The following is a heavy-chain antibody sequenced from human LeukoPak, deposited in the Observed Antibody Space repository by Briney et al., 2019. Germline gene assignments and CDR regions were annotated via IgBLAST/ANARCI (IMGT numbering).Heavy chain of an antibody. V-gene: IGHV1-18*01. CDR3: ARVAEVLLKYYWFDP. CDR2: ISAYNGNT. J-gene: IGHJ5*02. CDR1: GSTFTSYG. Sequence: ASVKVSCKASGSTFTSYGISWVRQAPGQGLEWMGWISAYNGNTSYAQKLQGRVTMTTDTSTSTAYMELRSLRSDDTAVYYCARVAEVLLKYYWFDPWGQGTLVTVSS. D-gene: IGHD3-10*01.